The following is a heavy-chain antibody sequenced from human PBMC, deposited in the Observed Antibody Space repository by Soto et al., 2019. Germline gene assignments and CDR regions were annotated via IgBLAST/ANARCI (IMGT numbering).Heavy chain of an antibody. CDR2: FDPEDGET. CDR1: GYTLTELS. Sequence: ASVKVSCKVSGYTLTELSMHWVRQAPGKGLEWMGGFDPEDGETIYAQKFQGRVTMTEDTSTDTAYMELSSLRSEDTAVYYCARDQGYCSSTSCYFFDYWGQGTLVTVSS. V-gene: IGHV1-24*01. J-gene: IGHJ4*02. CDR3: ARDQGYCSSTSCYFFDY. D-gene: IGHD2-2*01.